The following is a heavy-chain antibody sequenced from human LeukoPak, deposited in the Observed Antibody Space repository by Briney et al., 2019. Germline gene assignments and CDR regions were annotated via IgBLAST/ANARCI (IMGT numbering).Heavy chain of an antibody. V-gene: IGHV1-2*02. CDR3: AKGLIAVAGTRFAGGYMDV. CDR1: GYTFTGYY. Sequence: GASVKVSCKASGYTFTGYYMHWVRQAPGQGLEWMGWINPNSGGTNYAQKFQGRVTMTRDTSISTAYMELSRLRSDDTAVYYCAKGLIAVAGTRFAGGYMDVWGKGTTVTVSS. D-gene: IGHD6-19*01. CDR2: INPNSGGT. J-gene: IGHJ6*03.